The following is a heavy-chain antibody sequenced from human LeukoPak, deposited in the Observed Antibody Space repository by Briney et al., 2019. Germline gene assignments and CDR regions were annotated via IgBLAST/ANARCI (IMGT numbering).Heavy chain of an antibody. CDR3: ARHPRDDYGGFGLDS. D-gene: IGHD4-23*01. CDR1: GGSIRANSYY. V-gene: IGHV4-39*01. CDR2: LYYNGST. Sequence: SETLSLTCTVSGGSIRANSYYWAWIRQPPRKGLEWIGTLYYNGSTYLNPSLQSRVTISVDTSRNHFSLSLNSVTAADTATYYCARHPRDDYGGFGLDSWGQGILVSVYS. J-gene: IGHJ4*02.